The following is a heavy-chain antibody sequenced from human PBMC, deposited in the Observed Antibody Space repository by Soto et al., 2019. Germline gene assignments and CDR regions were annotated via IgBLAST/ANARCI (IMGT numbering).Heavy chain of an antibody. CDR3: AKDLESYYDILTGYFDY. Sequence: GSLRLSCAASGFTFSSYGMHWVRQAPGKGLEWVAVISYDGSNKYYADSVKGRFTISRDNSKNTLYLQMNSLRAEDTAVYYCAKDLESYYDILTGYFDYWGQGTLVTVSS. J-gene: IGHJ4*02. D-gene: IGHD3-9*01. CDR2: ISYDGSNK. CDR1: GFTFSSYG. V-gene: IGHV3-30*18.